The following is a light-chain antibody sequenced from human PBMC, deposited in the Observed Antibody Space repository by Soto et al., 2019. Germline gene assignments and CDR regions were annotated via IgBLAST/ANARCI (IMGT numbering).Light chain of an antibody. V-gene: IGKV3-15*01. Sequence: EIMMTQSPATLSVSPGERATLSCRASQSVSSNLAWYQQKPGQAPRLLIYGASTRATGIPARFSGSGSGTELTLTISSLQSEDFAIYFCQQYYNRPLLTFGGGTKVEIK. CDR1: QSVSSN. CDR3: QQYYNRPLLT. J-gene: IGKJ4*01. CDR2: GAS.